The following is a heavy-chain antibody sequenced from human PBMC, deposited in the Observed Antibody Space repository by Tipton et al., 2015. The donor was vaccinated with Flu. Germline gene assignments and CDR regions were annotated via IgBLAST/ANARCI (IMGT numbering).Heavy chain of an antibody. Sequence: LRLSCDVSGYSVSSAYYWGWIRQPPGKGLEWIGSRYSGGATYYNPSLKSRVTISVDTSKNQFSLRLTSVTAADTAVYFCARRTFSNYVSEPKNWFDIWGQGTLVTVSS. V-gene: IGHV4-38-2*01. J-gene: IGHJ5*02. D-gene: IGHD4-11*01. CDR3: ARRTFSNYVSEPKNWFDI. CDR2: RYSGGAT. CDR1: GYSVSSAYY.